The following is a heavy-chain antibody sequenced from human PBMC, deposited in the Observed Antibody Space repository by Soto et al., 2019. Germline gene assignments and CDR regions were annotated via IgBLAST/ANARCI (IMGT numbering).Heavy chain of an antibody. Sequence: QVQLVESGGGVVQPGRSLRLSCAASGFTFSSYAMHWVRQAPGKGLEWVAVISYDGSNKYYADSVKGRFTISRDNSKNTMYLQMNSLRAEDTAVYYCARPRGGTIFPDYYYYGMDVWGQGTTVTVSS. V-gene: IGHV3-30-3*01. J-gene: IGHJ6*02. CDR1: GFTFSSYA. D-gene: IGHD3-3*01. CDR3: ARPRGGTIFPDYYYYGMDV. CDR2: ISYDGSNK.